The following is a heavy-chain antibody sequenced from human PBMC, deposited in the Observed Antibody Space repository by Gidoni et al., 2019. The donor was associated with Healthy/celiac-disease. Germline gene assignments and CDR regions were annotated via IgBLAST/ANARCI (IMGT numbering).Heavy chain of an antibody. Sequence: QLHLQESGPGLGKPSWTLSLPCTVSAGSISSSSYYWGWIRQPPGKGLEWIGSIYYSGSTYYNPSLKSRVTISVDTSKNQFSLKLSSVTAADTAVYYCARGSIAAAGLDYWGQGTLVTVSS. CDR2: IYYSGST. CDR1: AGSISSSSYY. J-gene: IGHJ4*02. CDR3: ARGSIAAAGLDY. V-gene: IGHV4-39*07. D-gene: IGHD6-13*01.